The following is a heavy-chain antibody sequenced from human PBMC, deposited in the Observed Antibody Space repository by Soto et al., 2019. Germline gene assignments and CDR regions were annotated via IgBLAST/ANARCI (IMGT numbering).Heavy chain of an antibody. V-gene: IGHV5-51*01. CDR2: IYPGDSDT. D-gene: IGHD3-10*01. Sequence: PGESLKISCKGSGYSLTTYWMGWVRQMPGKGLEWMGIIYPGDSDTRYSPSFQGQVTISADKSISTAYLQWSSLKASDTAMYYCARGDGRGVFEYYYYGMDVWGQGTTVTVSS. CDR1: GYSLTTYW. CDR3: ARGDGRGVFEYYYYGMDV. J-gene: IGHJ6*02.